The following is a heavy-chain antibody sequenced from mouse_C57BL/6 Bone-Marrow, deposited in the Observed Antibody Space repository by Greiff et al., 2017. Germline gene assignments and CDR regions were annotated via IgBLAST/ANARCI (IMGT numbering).Heavy chain of an antibody. CDR2: IYPTSGRT. V-gene: IGHV1-55*01. CDR3: ARSGPLGRSFDY. CDR1: GYTFTSYW. J-gene: IGHJ2*01. Sequence: QVQLQQPGAELVKPGASVKMSCKASGYTFTSYWITWVKQRPGQGLEWIGDIYPTSGRTNYNEKFKSKAILTVDTSSNTAYMQLRSLPSEDSAVFYCARSGPLGRSFDYWGQGTALTVSS. D-gene: IGHD4-1*01.